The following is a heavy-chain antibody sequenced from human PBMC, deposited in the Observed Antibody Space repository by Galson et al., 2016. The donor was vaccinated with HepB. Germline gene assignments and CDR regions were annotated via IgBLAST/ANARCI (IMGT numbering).Heavy chain of an antibody. J-gene: IGHJ4*02. Sequence: PALVKPTQTVTLTCTFSGFSLSTSGVGVGWIRQPPGKALEWLALIYWDDDKSYSPSLKSRLTITKDASKNQVVLAMTNMDPVDTATYYCAPRRAFGANEGFDDWGQGSLVTVSS. CDR3: APRRAFGANEGFDD. V-gene: IGHV2-5*02. CDR1: GFSLSTSGVG. CDR2: IYWDDDK. D-gene: IGHD4/OR15-4a*01.